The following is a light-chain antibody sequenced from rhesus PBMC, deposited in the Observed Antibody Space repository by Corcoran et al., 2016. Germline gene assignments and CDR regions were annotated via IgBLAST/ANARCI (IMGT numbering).Light chain of an antibody. CDR3: QHHNRYPPT. CDR1: QGITKY. Sequence: DIQMTQSPSSLSASVGDTVTFTCQASQGITKYLAWYQQKPGKAPNLLIYDASTLPSGVPSRFTGSGSGTEFARTISSLQPEDFATYYCQHHNRYPPTFGGGTKVELK. V-gene: IGKV1-25*01. J-gene: IGKJ4*01. CDR2: DAS.